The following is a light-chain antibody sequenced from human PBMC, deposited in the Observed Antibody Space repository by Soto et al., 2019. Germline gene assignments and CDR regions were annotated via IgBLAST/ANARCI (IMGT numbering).Light chain of an antibody. J-gene: IGLJ1*01. CDR1: SSDVGGYNY. Sequence: QSVLTQPSSVSGSPGQSITISCTGPSSDVGGYNYVSWYQHHPGKAPKLIIYDVSNRPSGVSIRFSGSKSDNTASLTISGLQPEDEADYHCSSYTTSNTRQIVFGTGTQLTVL. CDR2: DVS. CDR3: SSYTTSNTRQIV. V-gene: IGLV2-14*03.